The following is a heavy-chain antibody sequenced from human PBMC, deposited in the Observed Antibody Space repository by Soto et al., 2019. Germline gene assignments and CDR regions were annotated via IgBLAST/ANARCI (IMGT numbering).Heavy chain of an antibody. CDR2: MNPNSGNT. V-gene: IGHV1-8*01. CDR1: GYTFNSYD. D-gene: IGHD6-13*01. CDR3: ARGAPPLYSSSWYGGY. J-gene: IGHJ4*02. Sequence: GASVKVSCKASGYTFNSYDSNWVRQENGQGLEWMGWMNPNSGNTGYAQKFQGRVTMTRNTSISTAYMELSSLRSEDTAVYYCARGAPPLYSSSWYGGYWGQGTLVTVSS.